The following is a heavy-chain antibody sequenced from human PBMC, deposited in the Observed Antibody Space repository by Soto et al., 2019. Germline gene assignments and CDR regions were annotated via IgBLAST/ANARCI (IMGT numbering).Heavy chain of an antibody. CDR2: INAGTGNT. V-gene: IGHV1-3*01. Sequence: ASGKVSCKTFGYTFTNYVIQWVHQAPGQGLEWMGWINAGTGNTKYSQKLQDRLTISRDTSAATAYLDLSRLASEDTAVYYCARGRASWYWDFWGHGTLVTVYS. CDR1: GYTFTNYV. D-gene: IGHD2-8*02. CDR3: ARGRASWYWDF. J-gene: IGHJ4*01.